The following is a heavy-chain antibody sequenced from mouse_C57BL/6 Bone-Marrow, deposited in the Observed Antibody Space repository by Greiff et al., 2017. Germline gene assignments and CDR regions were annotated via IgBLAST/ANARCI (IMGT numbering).Heavy chain of an antibody. J-gene: IGHJ3*01. D-gene: IGHD2-4*01. Sequence: EVKVEESGAELVRPGASVKLSCTASGFNIKDYYMHWVKQRPEQGLEWIGRIDPEDGDTEYAPKFQGKATMTADTSSNTAYRQLSILTSDDNAVYYCTTSAYYDYDADAYWGQGTLVTVSA. V-gene: IGHV14-1*01. CDR1: GFNIKDYY. CDR2: IDPEDGDT. CDR3: TTSAYYDYDADAY.